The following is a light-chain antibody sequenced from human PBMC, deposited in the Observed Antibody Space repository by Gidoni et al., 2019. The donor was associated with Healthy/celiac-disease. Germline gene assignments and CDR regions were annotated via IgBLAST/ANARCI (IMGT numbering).Light chain of an antibody. CDR2: WGS. J-gene: IGKJ4*01. CDR3: MQALQTPLT. CDR1: QSLLHSNGYNY. Sequence: IVMTQSPLSLPVTPGEPASIYCRSSQSLLHSNGYNYLDWYLQKPGQSPRLLIYWGSNRASGVPDRFSGSGSGTDFTLKISRVEAEDVGVYYCMQALQTPLTFGGGTKVEIK. V-gene: IGKV2-28*01.